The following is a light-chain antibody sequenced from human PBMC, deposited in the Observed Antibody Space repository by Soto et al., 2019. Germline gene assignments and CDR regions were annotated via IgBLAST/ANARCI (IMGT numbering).Light chain of an antibody. CDR3: QQYGSSLWT. CDR1: QSVSRK. V-gene: IGKV3-20*01. Sequence: LSQSPATLSVSQGERATLSCRASQSVSRKLAWYQQNPGQAPRLLIYDASNRATGIPDRFSGSGSGTDFTLTISRLEPEDFAVYYCQQYGSSLWTFGQGTKVAIK. J-gene: IGKJ1*01. CDR2: DAS.